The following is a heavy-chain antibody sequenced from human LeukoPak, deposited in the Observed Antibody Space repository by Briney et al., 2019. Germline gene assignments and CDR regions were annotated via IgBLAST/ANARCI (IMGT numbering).Heavy chain of an antibody. V-gene: IGHV3-73*01. D-gene: IGHD6-6*01. CDR3: TRPVRPFDY. CDR2: IRSKANSYAT. CDR1: GFTFSGSA. Sequence: GGPLRLSCAASGFTFSGSAMHWVRQASGKGLEWVGRIRSKANSYATAYAASVKGRFTISRDDSKNTAYLQMNSLKTEDTAVYYCTRPVRPFDYWGQGTLVTVSS. J-gene: IGHJ4*02.